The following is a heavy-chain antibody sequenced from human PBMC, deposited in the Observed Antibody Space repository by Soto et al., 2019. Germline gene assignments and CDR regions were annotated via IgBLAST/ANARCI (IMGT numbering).Heavy chain of an antibody. CDR2: ISWEGGSI. J-gene: IGHJ4*02. V-gene: IGHV3-9*01. CDR1: GFTFNNYA. Sequence: EVQLVESGGDLVQPGRSLRLSCSASGFTFNNYAMHWVRQAPGKGLEWVSGISWEGGSIGYADSVKGRFTISRDNAKTSLYLEMNSLRSKDTALYYCAKDHDADFGYALAYWGQGTLVTVSS. CDR3: AKDHDADFGYALAY. D-gene: IGHD5-12*01.